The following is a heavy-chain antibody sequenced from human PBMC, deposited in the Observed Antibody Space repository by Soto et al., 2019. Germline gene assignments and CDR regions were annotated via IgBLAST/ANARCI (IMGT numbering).Heavy chain of an antibody. D-gene: IGHD7-27*01. CDR3: ARDTGLAPTVWGY. J-gene: IGHJ4*03. Sequence: QVQLQESGPGLVKPSQTLSLTCSVSGDSIRGGGHYWNWIRQFPGKGLEWIGYVYHSGSTHYNPSLRGRLTISIDTSKNQFSLRLISVTAADTALLYCARDTGLAPTVWGYWGHGTQVTVSS. CDR1: GDSIRGGGHY. V-gene: IGHV4-31*03. CDR2: VYHSGST.